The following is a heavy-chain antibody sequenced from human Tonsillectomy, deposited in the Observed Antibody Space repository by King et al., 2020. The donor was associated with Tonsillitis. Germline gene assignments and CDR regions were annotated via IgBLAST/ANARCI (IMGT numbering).Heavy chain of an antibody. Sequence: VQLVESGAEVKKPGESLKISCKGSGYSFTDYWIAWVRQMPGKGLEWMGIIYPGDSDIRYSPSFQGQVTISADKSINTAYVQGSSLKASDTAMYYCARRGAAADFDYWGQGTLVTVSS. D-gene: IGHD6-13*01. J-gene: IGHJ4*02. CDR3: ARRGAAADFDY. CDR1: GYSFTDYW. V-gene: IGHV5-51*01. CDR2: IYPGDSDI.